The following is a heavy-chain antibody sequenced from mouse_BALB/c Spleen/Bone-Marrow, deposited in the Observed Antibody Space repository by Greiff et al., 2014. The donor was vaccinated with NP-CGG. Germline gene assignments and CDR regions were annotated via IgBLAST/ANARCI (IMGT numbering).Heavy chain of an antibody. V-gene: IGHV1-54*01. CDR2: INPGSGGT. J-gene: IGHJ4*01. Sequence: VQLKQSGAELVRPGTSVKVSCKASGYAFTNYLIEWVKQRPGQGLEWIGVINPGSGGTNYNEKFKGKSTLTADKSSSTAYMQLSSLTSDDSAVYFCARWDDAMDYWGQGTSVTVSS. CDR3: ARWDDAMDY. D-gene: IGHD4-1*01. CDR1: GYAFTNYL.